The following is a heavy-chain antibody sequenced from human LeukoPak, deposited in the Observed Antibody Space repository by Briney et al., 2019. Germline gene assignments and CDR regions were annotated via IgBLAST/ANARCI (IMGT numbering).Heavy chain of an antibody. CDR1: GFTFSSYG. D-gene: IGHD3-22*01. V-gene: IGHV3-30*18. Sequence: GRSLRLSCSAAGFTFSSYGMHWVRQAPGKGLEWVAVISNDGSNKYYADSVKGRFTISRDNSKNTLYLQMSSLRADDTAVYYCANEGDSDSRAYLALWGQGPLVRVSS. CDR2: ISNDGSNK. CDR3: ANEGDSDSRAYLAL. J-gene: IGHJ4*02.